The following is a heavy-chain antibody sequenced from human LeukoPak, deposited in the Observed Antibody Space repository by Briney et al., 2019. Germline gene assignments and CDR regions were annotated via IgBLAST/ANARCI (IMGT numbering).Heavy chain of an antibody. J-gene: IGHJ4*02. CDR1: GFTFSSYA. CDR2: ISSNGGST. V-gene: IGHV3-64D*09. CDR3: VKDRMVGASSLDY. D-gene: IGHD1-26*01. Sequence: GGSLRLSCSASGFTFSSYAMHWVRQAPGKGLEYVSAISSNGGSTYYADSVKGRFTISRDNSKNTLYLQMSSLRAEDTAVYYCVKDRMVGASSLDYWGQGTLVTVSS.